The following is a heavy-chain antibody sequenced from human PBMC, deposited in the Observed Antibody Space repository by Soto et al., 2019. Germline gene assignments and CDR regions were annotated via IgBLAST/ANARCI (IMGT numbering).Heavy chain of an antibody. CDR3: AKAGRYYYGSGSYGQGFDY. Sequence: EVQLVESGGGLVQPGGSLRLSCAASGFSFSSYAMSWVRQAPGKGLEWVSAISGSGGSTYYADSVKGRFTISRDNSKNTLYLQMNSLRAEDTAVYYCAKAGRYYYGSGSYGQGFDYWGQGTLVTVSS. V-gene: IGHV3-23*04. CDR1: GFSFSSYA. CDR2: ISGSGGST. D-gene: IGHD3-10*01. J-gene: IGHJ4*02.